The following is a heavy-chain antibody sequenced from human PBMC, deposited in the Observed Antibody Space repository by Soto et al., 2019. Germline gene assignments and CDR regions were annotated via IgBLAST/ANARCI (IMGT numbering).Heavy chain of an antibody. V-gene: IGHV3-30-3*01. D-gene: IGHD3-9*01. Sequence: QVQLVESGGGVVQPGRSLRLSCAASGFTFSSYAMHWVRQAPGKGLEWVAVISYDGSNKYYADSVKGRFTISRDNSKNTLYLQMNSLRAEDTAVYYCARDVLRYFDWLPTYYYYGMDVWGQGTTVTVSS. CDR2: ISYDGSNK. J-gene: IGHJ6*02. CDR1: GFTFSSYA. CDR3: ARDVLRYFDWLPTYYYYGMDV.